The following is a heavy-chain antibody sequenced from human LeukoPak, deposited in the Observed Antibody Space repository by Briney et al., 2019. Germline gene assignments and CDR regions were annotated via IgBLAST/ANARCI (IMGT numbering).Heavy chain of an antibody. V-gene: IGHV3-23*01. D-gene: IGHD6-19*01. CDR3: AKDMYSSGWYVDYFDY. CDR1: GFTFDDYG. Sequence: GGSLRLSCAASGFTFDDYGMSWVRQAPGKGLEWVSAISGSGGSTYYADSVKGRFTISRDNSKNTLYLQMNSLRAEDTAVYYCAKDMYSSGWYVDYFDYWGQGTLVTVSS. CDR2: ISGSGGST. J-gene: IGHJ4*02.